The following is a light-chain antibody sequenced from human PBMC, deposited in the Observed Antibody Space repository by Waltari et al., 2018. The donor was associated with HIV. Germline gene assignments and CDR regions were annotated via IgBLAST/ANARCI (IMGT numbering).Light chain of an antibody. CDR3: CSYAGIYSWI. CDR2: DVS. J-gene: IGLJ2*01. Sequence: QSALTQPRSVSGSPGQSVTISCTGTSSDVGNYNYVSWYQHRPGTVPKLIIYDVSQRPSGVPDRFSGSKSGNTASLTISGLQAEDEADYYCCSYAGIYSWIFGGGTKLTVL. CDR1: SSDVGNYNY. V-gene: IGLV2-11*01.